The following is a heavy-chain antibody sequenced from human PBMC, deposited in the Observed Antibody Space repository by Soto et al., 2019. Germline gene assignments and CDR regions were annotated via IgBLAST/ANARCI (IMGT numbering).Heavy chain of an antibody. CDR3: ARDRRTVTLGI. CDR1: GFTVSSNY. CDR2: IYSGGST. V-gene: IGHV3-66*01. Sequence: GGSLRLSCAASGFTVSSNYMSWVRQAPGKGLEWVSVIYSGGSTYYTDSVKGRFTISRDNSKNTLYLQMNSLRAEDTAVYYCARDRRTVTLGIWGQGTMVTVSS. J-gene: IGHJ3*02. D-gene: IGHD4-17*01.